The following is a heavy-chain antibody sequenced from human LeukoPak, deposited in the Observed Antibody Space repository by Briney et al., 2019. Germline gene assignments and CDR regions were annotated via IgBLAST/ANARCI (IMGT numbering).Heavy chain of an antibody. CDR3: ARGGGYSYASGY. CDR1: GFTFSSYG. CDR2: INWNGGST. V-gene: IGHV3-20*04. D-gene: IGHD5-18*01. Sequence: GGSLRLSCAASGFTFSSYGMSWVRQAPGKGLEWVSGINWNGGSTGYADSVKGRFTISRDNAKNSLYLQMNSLRAEDTALYYCARGGGYSYASGYWGQGTLVTVSS. J-gene: IGHJ4*02.